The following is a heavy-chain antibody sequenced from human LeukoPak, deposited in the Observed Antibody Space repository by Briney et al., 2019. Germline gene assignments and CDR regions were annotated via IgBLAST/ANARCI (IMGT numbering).Heavy chain of an antibody. D-gene: IGHD3-10*01. CDR2: INPSGGST. CDR1: GYTFTSYY. V-gene: IGHV1-46*01. J-gene: IGHJ4*02. Sequence: GASVKVSCKASGYTFTSYYMHWVRQAPGQGLEWMGIINPSGGSTSYAQKFQGRVTMTRDTSTSTAYMELRSLRSDDTAVYYCARLMVRGVRYPFDYWGQGTLVTVSS. CDR3: ARLMVRGVRYPFDY.